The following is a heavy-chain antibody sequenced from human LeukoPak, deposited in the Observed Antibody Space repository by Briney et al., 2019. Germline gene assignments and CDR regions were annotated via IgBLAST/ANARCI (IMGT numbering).Heavy chain of an antibody. Sequence: PGGSLRLSCAASGFTVSTNYMSWVRQAPGKGLEWVSLIYSGGGTYYADSVKGRFTISRDNPRNTLSLQMNSLRVDDTAVYYCARGFRSVTTWGYFDYWGQGALVTVSP. V-gene: IGHV3-66*01. CDR2: IYSGGGT. CDR1: GFTVSTNY. CDR3: ARGFRSVTTWGYFDY. D-gene: IGHD4-17*01. J-gene: IGHJ4*02.